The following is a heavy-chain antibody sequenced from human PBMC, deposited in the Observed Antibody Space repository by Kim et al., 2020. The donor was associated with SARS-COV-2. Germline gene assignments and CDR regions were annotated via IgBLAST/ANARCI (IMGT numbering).Heavy chain of an antibody. CDR3: ARGGSPYDYVWGSYRPDAFDI. CDR2: IYYSGST. D-gene: IGHD3-16*02. Sequence: SETLSLTCTVSGGSISSYYWSWIRQPPGKGLEWIGYIYYSGSTNYNPSLKSRVTISVDTSKNQFSLKLSSVTAADTAVYYCARGGSPYDYVWGSYRPDAFDIWGQGTMVTVSS. V-gene: IGHV4-59*13. J-gene: IGHJ3*02. CDR1: GGSISSYY.